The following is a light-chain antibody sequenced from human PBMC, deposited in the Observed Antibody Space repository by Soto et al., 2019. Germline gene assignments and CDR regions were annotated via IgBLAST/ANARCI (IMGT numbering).Light chain of an antibody. V-gene: IGKV3-20*01. CDR3: QQYGSHPLMYT. CDR1: QSVSRTY. Sequence: EIVLTQSPGTLTLSPGVRATLSCRAIQSVSRTYLAWYQHNPGQAPRLLIYGASTRDTAIPDRFSSSGSGTDFTLTISRLEPEDFAVYYCQQYGSHPLMYTVGQGTKMEIK. CDR2: GAS. J-gene: IGKJ2*01.